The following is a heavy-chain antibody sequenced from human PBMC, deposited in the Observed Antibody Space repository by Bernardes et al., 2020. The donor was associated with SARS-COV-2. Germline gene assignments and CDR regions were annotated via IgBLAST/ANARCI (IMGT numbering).Heavy chain of an antibody. V-gene: IGHV3-21*01. CDR1: GFTFRSYS. CDR2: ISSGNYM. D-gene: IGHD3-16*01. Sequence: VGSLSLSCAASGFTFRSYSMNWVRQAPGKGLEWVSSISSGNYMYYADSVKGRFTISRDNAKNSLYLQMNSLRAEDTAVYYCVHIWVNWGQGTLVTVSS. CDR3: VHIWVN. J-gene: IGHJ4*02.